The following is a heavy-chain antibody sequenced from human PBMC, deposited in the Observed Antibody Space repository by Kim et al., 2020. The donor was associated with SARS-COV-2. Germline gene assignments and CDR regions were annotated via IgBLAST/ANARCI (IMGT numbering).Heavy chain of an antibody. CDR1: GYTFTSYD. Sequence: ASVKVSCKASGYTFTSYDINWVRQATGQGLEWMGWMNPNSGNTDYAQKFQGRVTMTRNTSISTAYMELSSLRSEDTAVYYCARGRSRITMIVVVSLRSYYFDYWGQGPLVPVSS. D-gene: IGHD3-22*01. CDR2: MNPNSGNT. V-gene: IGHV1-8*01. J-gene: IGHJ4*02. CDR3: ARGRSRITMIVVVSLRSYYFDY.